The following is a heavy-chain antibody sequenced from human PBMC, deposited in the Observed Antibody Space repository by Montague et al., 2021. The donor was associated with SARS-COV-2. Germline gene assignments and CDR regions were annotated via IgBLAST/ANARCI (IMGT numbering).Heavy chain of an antibody. Sequence: SLRLSCAASGFTLSRYAMHWVRQAPGKGLEWVAVISYDGSNKRNADSVKGRFTISRDKSKNTLYVQMNSLRAEDTAVYYCARGRGTYSLDYWGQGTLVTVSS. J-gene: IGHJ4*02. CDR1: GFTLSRYA. CDR2: ISYDGSNK. D-gene: IGHD1-26*01. V-gene: IGHV3-30-3*01. CDR3: ARGRGTYSLDY.